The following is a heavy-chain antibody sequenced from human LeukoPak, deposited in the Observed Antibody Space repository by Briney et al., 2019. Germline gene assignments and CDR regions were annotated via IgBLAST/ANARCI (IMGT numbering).Heavy chain of an antibody. Sequence: GGSLRLSCVASGFTFSNYAMNWVRQAPGKGLQWVSGITGSGGSKYHADSVKGRFTIFRTNYKNMLYLEMNSLRAEDTAVYYCVKDRTGYSSSWDFDYWGQGTLVTVSS. V-gene: IGHV3-23*01. CDR3: VKDRTGYSSSWDFDY. D-gene: IGHD6-13*01. CDR2: ITGSGGSK. J-gene: IGHJ4*02. CDR1: GFTFSNYA.